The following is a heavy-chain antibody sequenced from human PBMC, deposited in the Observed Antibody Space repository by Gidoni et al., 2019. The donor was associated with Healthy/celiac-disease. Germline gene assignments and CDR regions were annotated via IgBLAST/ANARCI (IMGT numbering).Heavy chain of an antibody. V-gene: IGHV3-23*01. D-gene: IGHD2-15*01. Sequence: EVQLLESGGGLVQPGGSLRLSCAASGFTFSRYAMSWVRQASGKGLGWGLAISGSGGSTDYADSVKGRFTISRDNSKNTLYLQMNSLRAEDTAVYYCAKDFLDCSGGSCYSFDIWGQGTMVTVSS. CDR3: AKDFLDCSGGSCYSFDI. J-gene: IGHJ3*02. CDR2: ISGSGGST. CDR1: GFTFSRYA.